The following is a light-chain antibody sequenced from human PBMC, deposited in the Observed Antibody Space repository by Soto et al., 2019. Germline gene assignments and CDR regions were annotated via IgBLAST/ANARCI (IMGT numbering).Light chain of an antibody. V-gene: IGKV1-5*01. Sequence: DIQMTQSPSTLSASVGERVTITCRASQSISTWLAWYQQKPRKAPKLLIYDASTLESGVPSRFSGSGSGAEFSLTISSLQPDDFATYYCQQHKSYPLTFGGGTKVEIK. CDR1: QSISTW. CDR3: QQHKSYPLT. J-gene: IGKJ4*01. CDR2: DAS.